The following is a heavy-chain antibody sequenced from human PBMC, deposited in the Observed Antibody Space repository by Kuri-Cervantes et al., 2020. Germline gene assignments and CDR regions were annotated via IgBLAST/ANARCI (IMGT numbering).Heavy chain of an antibody. V-gene: IGHV3-30-3*01. J-gene: IGHJ3*02. D-gene: IGHD4-17*01. CDR1: GFTFSSYA. Sequence: GESLKISCAASGFTFSSYAMHWVRRAPGKGLEWVAVISYDGSNKYYADSVKGRFTISRDNSKNTLYLQMNSLRAEDTAVYYCARVARDTDYGDYVGAFDIWGQGTMVTVSS. CDR3: ARVARDTDYGDYVGAFDI. CDR2: ISYDGSNK.